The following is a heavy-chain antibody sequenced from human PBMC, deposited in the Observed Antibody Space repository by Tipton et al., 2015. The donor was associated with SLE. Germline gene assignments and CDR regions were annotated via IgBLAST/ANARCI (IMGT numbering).Heavy chain of an antibody. CDR2: INHRGST. V-gene: IGHV4-34*01. CDR1: GGSISSSSSYY. J-gene: IGHJ2*01. CDR3: ATLRDWYFDL. Sequence: TLSLTCAVYGGSISSSSSYYWAWIRQPPGKGVEWIGEINHRGSTSYNPSLKSRVTISVDTSKNQFSLKLSSVTAADTAVYYCATLRDWYFDLWGRGTLVTVSS.